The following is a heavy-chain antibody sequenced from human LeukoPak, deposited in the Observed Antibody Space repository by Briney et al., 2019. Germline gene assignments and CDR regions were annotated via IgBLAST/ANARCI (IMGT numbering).Heavy chain of an antibody. CDR2: IHHSGTT. Sequence: PSQTLSLTCAVSGGSISSGGYSWSWIRQHPGKDLESIGYIHHSGTTYYKPSLKSRVTMSVDTSKNQFSLRLTSVTAADTAVYFCARGGGYYYDTSGYYFAEYYFDYWGQGTLVAVSS. V-gene: IGHV4-31*11. D-gene: IGHD3-22*01. J-gene: IGHJ4*02. CDR1: GGSISSGGYS. CDR3: ARGGGYYYDTSGYYFAEYYFDY.